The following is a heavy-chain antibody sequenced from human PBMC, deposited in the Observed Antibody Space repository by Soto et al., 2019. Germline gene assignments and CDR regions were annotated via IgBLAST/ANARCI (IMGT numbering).Heavy chain of an antibody. D-gene: IGHD6-19*01. CDR3: ARDYGSGWTEYQHYYYISV. V-gene: IGHV1-69*13. J-gene: IGHJ6*03. CDR2: IIPIFGTA. Sequence: GASVKVSCKASGGTFSSYAISWVRQAPGQGLEWMGGIIPIFGTANYAQKFQGRVTITADESTSTAYMELSSLRPEDMAVYYCARDYGSGWTEYQHYYYISVWGKGTTVTVSS. CDR1: GGTFSSYA.